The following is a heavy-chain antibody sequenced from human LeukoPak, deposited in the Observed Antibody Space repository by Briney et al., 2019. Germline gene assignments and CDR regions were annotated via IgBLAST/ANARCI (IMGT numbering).Heavy chain of an antibody. CDR3: AREKGDFWSGYYYRYYYGMDV. CDR1: GGTFSSYA. CDR2: IIPIFGTA. J-gene: IGHJ6*02. Sequence: SVNVSCKASGGTFSSYAISWVRQAPGQGLEWMGGIIPIFGTANYAQKFQGRVTITADESTSTAYMELSSLRSEDTAVYYCAREKGDFWSGYYYRYYYGMDVWGQGTTVTVSS. D-gene: IGHD3-3*01. V-gene: IGHV1-69*13.